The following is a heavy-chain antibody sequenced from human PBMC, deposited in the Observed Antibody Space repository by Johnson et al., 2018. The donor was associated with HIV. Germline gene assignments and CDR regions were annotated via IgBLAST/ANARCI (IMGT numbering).Heavy chain of an antibody. CDR1: GFTVSSNY. V-gene: IGHV3-30*02. D-gene: IGHD3-22*01. Sequence: QVQLAESGGGLIQPGGSLRLSCAASGFTVSSNYMSWVRQAPGKGLEWVAFIRYYGSNNYYADSVQGRFTISRDNSKNTLYLQMNSLRAEDTAVDYCARDKGYYYDSREDAVDIWGQGTMVTVSS. CDR3: ARDKGYYYDSREDAVDI. J-gene: IGHJ3*02. CDR2: IRYYGSNN.